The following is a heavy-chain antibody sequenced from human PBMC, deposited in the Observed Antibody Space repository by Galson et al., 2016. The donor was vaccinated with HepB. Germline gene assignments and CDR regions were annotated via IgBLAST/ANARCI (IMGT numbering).Heavy chain of an antibody. CDR3: ARDVQFRLDY. D-gene: IGHD5-24*01. CDR1: GYRFPTYG. Sequence: SVKVSCKVSGYRFPTYGISWVRQAPGQGLEWLGWTSANSGNTYYAQKFQDRVTMTRDTSASTVYMDLRSLRSDDTAVYYCARDVQFRLDYWGQGTLVTVSS. V-gene: IGHV1-18*04. CDR2: TSANSGNT. J-gene: IGHJ4*02.